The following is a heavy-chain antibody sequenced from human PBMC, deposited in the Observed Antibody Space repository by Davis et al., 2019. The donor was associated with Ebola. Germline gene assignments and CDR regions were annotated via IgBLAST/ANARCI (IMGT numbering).Heavy chain of an antibody. Sequence: GESLKISCSASGFTFSSYAMHWVRQAPGKGLEYVSAISSNGGSTYYADSVKGRFTISRDNAKNTLYLQMNSLRAEDTAVYYCARVSGRITMIVETTHFDYWGQGTLVTVSS. CDR1: GFTFSSYA. V-gene: IGHV3-64*04. CDR3: ARVSGRITMIVETTHFDY. CDR2: ISSNGGST. D-gene: IGHD3-22*01. J-gene: IGHJ4*02.